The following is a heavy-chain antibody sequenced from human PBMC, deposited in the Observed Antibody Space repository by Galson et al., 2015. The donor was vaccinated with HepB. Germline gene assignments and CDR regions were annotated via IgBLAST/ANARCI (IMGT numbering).Heavy chain of an antibody. CDR3: ARVVFCSSTSCPTLFDP. Sequence: SVKVSCKASGGTFSSYAISWVRQAPGQGLEWMGRIIPILGIANYAQKFQGRVTITADKSTSTAYMELSSLRSEDTAVYYCARVVFCSSTSCPTLFDPWGQGTLVTVSS. V-gene: IGHV1-69*04. CDR2: IIPILGIA. CDR1: GGTFSSYA. J-gene: IGHJ5*02. D-gene: IGHD2-2*01.